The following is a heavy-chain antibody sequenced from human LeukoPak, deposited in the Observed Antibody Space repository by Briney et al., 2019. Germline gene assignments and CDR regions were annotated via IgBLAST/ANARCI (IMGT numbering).Heavy chain of an antibody. CDR1: GGSFSGYY. D-gene: IGHD3-22*01. J-gene: IGHJ4*02. CDR2: INHSGST. CDR3: ARGFLVMKSPYYYDSSGYYSN. Sequence: SDTLSLTGAVYGGSFSGYYWSWIRQPPGKGLEWIGEINHSGSTNYNPSLKSRVTISVDTSKNQFSLKLSSVTAADTAVYYCARGFLVMKSPYYYDSSGYYSNWGQGTLVTVSS. V-gene: IGHV4-34*01.